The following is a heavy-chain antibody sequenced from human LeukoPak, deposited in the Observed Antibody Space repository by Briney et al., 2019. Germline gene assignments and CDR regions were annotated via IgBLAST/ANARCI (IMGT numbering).Heavy chain of an antibody. J-gene: IGHJ4*02. CDR3: ARAYWGELGPSFDY. Sequence: GASVMVSCKASGYTFTSYYLHWVRQAPGQGLEWMGIINPGGGSTSYAQKFQGRVTMTRDTSTSTVYMELSSLRSEDTAVYYCARAYWGELGPSFDYWGQGTLVTVSS. D-gene: IGHD1-26*01. V-gene: IGHV1-46*01. CDR1: GYTFTSYY. CDR2: INPGGGST.